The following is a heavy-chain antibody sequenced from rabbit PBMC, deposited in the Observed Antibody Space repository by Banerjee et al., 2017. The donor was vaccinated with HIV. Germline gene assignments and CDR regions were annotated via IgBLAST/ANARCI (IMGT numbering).Heavy chain of an antibody. V-gene: IGHV1S40*01. CDR2: IYAGTSGST. D-gene: IGHD6-1*01. CDR1: GFTFSSSQW. CDR3: ARSGVGGDGYDL. J-gene: IGHJ4*01. Sequence: QSLEESGGGLVQPEGSLTLTCTASGFTFSSSQWMSWVRQAPGKGLEWIACIYAGTSGSTYYASWAKGRFTISKTSSTTVTLQMTSLTAADTATYFCARSGVGGDGYDLWGPGTLVTVS.